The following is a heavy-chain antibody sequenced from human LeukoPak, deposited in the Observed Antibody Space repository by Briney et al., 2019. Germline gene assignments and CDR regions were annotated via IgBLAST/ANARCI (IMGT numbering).Heavy chain of an antibody. CDR3: ARDPGYCSSTSCYTKLDAFDI. J-gene: IGHJ3*02. V-gene: IGHV4-61*02. CDR2: IYTSGST. Sequence: SQTLSLTCTVSGGSISSGDYYWSWIRQPAGKGLEWIGRIYTSGSTNYNPSLKSRVTMSVDTSKNQFSLKLSSVTAADTAVYYCARDPGYCSSTSCYTKLDAFDIWGQGTMVTVSS. D-gene: IGHD2-2*02. CDR1: GGSISSGDYY.